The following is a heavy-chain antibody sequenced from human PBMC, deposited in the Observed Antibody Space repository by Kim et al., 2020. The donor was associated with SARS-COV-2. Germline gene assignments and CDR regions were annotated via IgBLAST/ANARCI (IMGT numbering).Heavy chain of an antibody. V-gene: IGHV1-46*03. D-gene: IGHD3-3*01. Sequence: KFQDRGTMTRDTSTSTVYMELSSLRSEDTAVYYCARDYDFWGGSYGGFDYWGQGTLVTVSS. J-gene: IGHJ4*02. CDR3: ARDYDFWGGSYGGFDY.